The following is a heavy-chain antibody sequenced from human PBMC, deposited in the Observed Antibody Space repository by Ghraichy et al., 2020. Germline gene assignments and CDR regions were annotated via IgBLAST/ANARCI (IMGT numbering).Heavy chain of an antibody. CDR2: IYYSGST. J-gene: IGHJ3*02. Sequence: SETLSLTCTVSGGSISSGGYYWSWIRQHPGKGLEWIGYIYYSGSTYYNPSLKSRVTISVDTSKNQFSLKLSSVTAADTAVYYCARYRSRDYYDCSGYYSWGAFDIWGQGTMVTVSS. D-gene: IGHD3-22*01. CDR1: GGSISSGGYY. V-gene: IGHV4-31*03. CDR3: ARYRSRDYYDCSGYYSWGAFDI.